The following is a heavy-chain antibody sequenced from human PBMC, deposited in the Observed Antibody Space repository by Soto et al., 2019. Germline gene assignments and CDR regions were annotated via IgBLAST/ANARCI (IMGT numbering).Heavy chain of an antibody. V-gene: IGHV3-23*01. CDR1: GFTFSSAA. CDR2: ISDTGTST. Sequence: QILGSGGSLVQPGGSLRLSCVAAGFTFSSAAMSWVRQAPGKGLEWVSIISDTGTSTHYADSVKGRFTISRDNSKNTLYLDMNSLRAEDTAVYYCAKSLDIHYKNWFDPWGQGTLVTVSS. D-gene: IGHD4-4*01. CDR3: AKSLDIHYKNWFDP. J-gene: IGHJ5*02.